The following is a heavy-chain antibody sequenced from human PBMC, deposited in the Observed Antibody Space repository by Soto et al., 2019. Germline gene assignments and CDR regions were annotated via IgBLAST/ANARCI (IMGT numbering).Heavy chain of an antibody. CDR2: ISAYTGKT. J-gene: IGHJ4*02. D-gene: IGHD1-26*01. V-gene: IGHV1-18*04. CDR1: GYTFSSYG. Sequence: ALVKVSCKASGYTFSSYGSGWGRQAPGQGLEWMGWISAYTGKTNYAQKFQGRVTMTTDTSTSTAYMELRSLRSDDTAVYYCARDLDSGSYYFDYWGQGTLVTVPS. CDR3: ARDLDSGSYYFDY.